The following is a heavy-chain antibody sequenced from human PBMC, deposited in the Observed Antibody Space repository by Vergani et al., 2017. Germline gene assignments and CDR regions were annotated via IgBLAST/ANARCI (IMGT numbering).Heavy chain of an antibody. Sequence: QVQLQESGPGLVKPSQTLSLTCTVSGASMSSVGYYWTWIRQSAGKRLEWIGDILGSGTANYNPSFQGRVSMSVATSKNQFSLTLSSVNATDTAIYYCVKEKIDLGSYFFDSWGHGILVTVSS. J-gene: IGHJ4*01. V-gene: IGHV4-61*02. CDR1: GASMSSVGYY. CDR2: ILGSGTA. CDR3: VKEKIDLGSYFFDS. D-gene: IGHD2/OR15-2a*01.